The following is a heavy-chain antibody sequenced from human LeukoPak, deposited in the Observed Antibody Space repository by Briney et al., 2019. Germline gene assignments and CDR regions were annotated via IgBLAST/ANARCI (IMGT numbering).Heavy chain of an antibody. J-gene: IGHJ6*03. Sequence: GGSLRLSCAASGFTVSSDYMNWVRQAPGKGLEWVSVIYSGGSTYYADSVKGRFTISRGSSKDTLYLQMNSLRAADAAVYYCARGYYYMDVWGKGTTVTVSS. CDR2: IYSGGST. V-gene: IGHV3-53*01. CDR1: GFTVSSDY. CDR3: ARGYYYMDV.